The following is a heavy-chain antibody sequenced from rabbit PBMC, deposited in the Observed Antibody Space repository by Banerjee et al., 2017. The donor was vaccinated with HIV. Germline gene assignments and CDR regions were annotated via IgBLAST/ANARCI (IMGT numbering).Heavy chain of an antibody. Sequence: QEQLVESGGGLVQPEGSLTLTCKASGFTLSSYWMWWVRQAPGKGLEWIACIGAGSSGTTYYASWAKGRFTISRTSSTTVALQMTSLTAADTATYFCARTDVSAIDYSLWGPGTLVTVS. D-gene: IGHD2-1*01. J-gene: IGHJ2*01. CDR2: IGAGSSGTT. CDR3: ARTDVSAIDYSL. CDR1: GFTLSSYW. V-gene: IGHV1S45*01.